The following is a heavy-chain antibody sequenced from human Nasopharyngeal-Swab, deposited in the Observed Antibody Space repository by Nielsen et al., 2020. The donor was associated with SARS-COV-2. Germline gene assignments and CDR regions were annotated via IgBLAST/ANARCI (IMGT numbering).Heavy chain of an antibody. CDR2: ISGSGGST. V-gene: IGHV3-23*01. CDR3: AKDVVRGVRFY. D-gene: IGHD3-10*01. Sequence: GGSPEPSCAASGFTFRSYAMSWVRQAPGKGLEWVSAISGSGGSTYYADSVKGRFTISSDNSKNTLYLQMNSLRAEDTAVYYCAKDVVRGVRFYWGQGTLVTVSS. CDR1: GFTFRSYA. J-gene: IGHJ4*02.